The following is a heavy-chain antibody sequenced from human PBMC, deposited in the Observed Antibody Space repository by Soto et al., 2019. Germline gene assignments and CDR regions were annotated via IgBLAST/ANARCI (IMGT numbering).Heavy chain of an antibody. CDR1: GFTFSSYG. Sequence: QVQLVESGGGVVQPGRSLRLSCAASGFTFSSYGMHWVRQAPGKGLEWVAVISYDGSNKYYADSVKGRFTISRDNSKNSLYLQMNSLRAEDTAVYYCAKPVEPLDGWLAYFDYWGQGTLVTVSS. CDR2: ISYDGSNK. CDR3: AKPVEPLDGWLAYFDY. D-gene: IGHD6-19*01. J-gene: IGHJ4*02. V-gene: IGHV3-30*18.